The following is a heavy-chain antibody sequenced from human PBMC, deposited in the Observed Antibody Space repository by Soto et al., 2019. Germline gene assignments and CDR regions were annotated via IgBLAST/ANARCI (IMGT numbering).Heavy chain of an antibody. CDR1: GYSLLALS. V-gene: IGHV1-24*01. D-gene: IGHD6-13*01. CDR2: FDPEDGET. J-gene: IGHJ4*01. CDR3: ATAGIAVTSQPQLGY. Sequence: PRASVKVSCKVSGYSLLALSMHWVRQAPGKGLEWMGRFDPEDGETIYAQKFQGRITMTEDTSTDTAHMELTSLRSEDTAVYYCATAGIAVTSQPQLGYWGHGVLVTVSS.